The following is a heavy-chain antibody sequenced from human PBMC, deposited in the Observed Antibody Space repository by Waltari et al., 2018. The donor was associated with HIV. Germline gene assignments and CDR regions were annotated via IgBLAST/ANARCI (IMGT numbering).Heavy chain of an antibody. D-gene: IGHD3-22*01. CDR3: ARGISMIVVVNQNQWGAFDI. J-gene: IGHJ3*02. V-gene: IGHV3-66*01. CDR2: IYSCGNT. CDR1: GLTVSSHY. Sequence: EVQLVASGGGLVQPGGSVRISWAASGLTVSSHYREWVRQAPGQGLEWVSVIYSCGNTYYADSVKGRFTISRDNSKNTLYLQMNSLRAEDTAVYYCARGISMIVVVNQNQWGAFDIWGQGTMVTVSS.